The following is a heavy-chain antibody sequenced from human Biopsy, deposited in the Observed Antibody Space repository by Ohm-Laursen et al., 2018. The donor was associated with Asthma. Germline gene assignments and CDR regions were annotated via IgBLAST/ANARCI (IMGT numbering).Heavy chain of an antibody. Sequence: SETLSLTCTVSYGSITSGGYYWTWIRQHPGKGLEWIGFIYYSGSTYYNPSLKSRVSISIDTSKNQFSLKLSFVTAADTAVYYCARAQDYYDSRGYYRSFDYWGQGTLVTVSS. D-gene: IGHD3-22*01. CDR3: ARAQDYYDSRGYYRSFDY. J-gene: IGHJ4*02. CDR1: YGSITSGGYY. CDR2: IYYSGST. V-gene: IGHV4-31*03.